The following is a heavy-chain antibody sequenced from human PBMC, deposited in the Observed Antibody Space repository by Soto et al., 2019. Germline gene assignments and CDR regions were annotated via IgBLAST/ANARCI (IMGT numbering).Heavy chain of an antibody. V-gene: IGHV3-23*01. CDR1: GFTFSSYA. J-gene: IGHJ6*02. Sequence: DVQLLESGGHLVQPGGSLRLSCAASGFTFSSYAMSWVRQAPGKGLEWVSSVSAGGDMTYYSDSAKGRFTISRDNSNNPLFLQMNSLRIEDTALYYCARGDRGGSGSPASYYYSGLDVWGQGATVTVS. CDR2: VSAGGDMT. CDR3: ARGDRGGSGSPASYYYSGLDV. D-gene: IGHD3-10*01.